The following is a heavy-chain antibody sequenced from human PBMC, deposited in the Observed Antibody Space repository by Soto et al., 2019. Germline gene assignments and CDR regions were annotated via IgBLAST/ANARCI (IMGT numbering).Heavy chain of an antibody. CDR2: ISPYTDDP. CDR3: ARVIPGAEAWFHP. D-gene: IGHD2-2*02. CDR1: GNTFTNFG. V-gene: IGHV1-18*01. J-gene: IGHJ5*02. Sequence: QGQLVQSGVEVKKPGASVKVSCSASGNTFTNFGVTWVRQAPGQGLEWMGWISPYTDDPSYAQKFQGRVTMTIDTTTSTAYLDLKSLTSDDTAVEYCARVIPGAEAWFHPWGQGTLVTVSS.